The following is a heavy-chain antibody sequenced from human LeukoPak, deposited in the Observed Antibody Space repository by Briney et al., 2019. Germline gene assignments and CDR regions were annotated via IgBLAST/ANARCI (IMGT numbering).Heavy chain of an antibody. CDR1: GGSISSSSYY. Sequence: PSETLSLTCTVSGGSISSSSYYWGWIRQPPGKGLEWIGSIYYSGSTYYNPSLKSRVTISVDTSKNQFSLKLSSVTAADTAVYYCAKSGKRDYDFFSDYWGQGALVTVSS. V-gene: IGHV4-39*01. CDR2: IYYSGST. CDR3: AKSGKRDYDFFSDY. J-gene: IGHJ4*02. D-gene: IGHD3-3*01.